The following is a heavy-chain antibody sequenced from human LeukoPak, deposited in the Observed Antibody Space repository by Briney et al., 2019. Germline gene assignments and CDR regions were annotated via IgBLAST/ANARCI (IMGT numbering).Heavy chain of an antibody. J-gene: IGHJ4*02. CDR3: ARGRKVGAPLPSFGY. D-gene: IGHD1-26*01. V-gene: IGHV4-31*03. Sequence: PSQTLSLTCTVPGGSISSGGYYWSWIRQHPGKGLEWIGYIYYSGSTYYNPSLKSRVTISVGTSKNQFSLKLSSVTAADTAVYYCARGRKVGAPLPSFGYWGQGTLVTVSS. CDR2: IYYSGST. CDR1: GGSISSGGYY.